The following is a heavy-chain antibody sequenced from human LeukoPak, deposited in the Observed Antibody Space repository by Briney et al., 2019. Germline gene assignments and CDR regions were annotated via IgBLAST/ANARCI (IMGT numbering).Heavy chain of an antibody. D-gene: IGHD1-26*01. V-gene: IGHV1-18*01. J-gene: IGHJ4*02. Sequence: ASVKVSCKASGYTFTSYDINWVRQATGQGLEWMGWISAYNGNTNYAQKLQGRVTMTTDTSTSTAYMELRSLRSDDTAVYYCASGSHLFLIDYWGQGTLVTVSS. CDR3: ASGSHLFLIDY. CDR1: GYTFTSYD. CDR2: ISAYNGNT.